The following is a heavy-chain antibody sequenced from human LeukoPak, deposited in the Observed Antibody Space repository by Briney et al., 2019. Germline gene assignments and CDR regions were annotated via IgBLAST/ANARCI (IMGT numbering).Heavy chain of an antibody. Sequence: ASVKVSCKASGGTFSSYAISWVRQAPGQGLEWMGRINPNSGGTNYAQKFQGRVTMTRDTSISTAYMELSRLRSDDTAVYYCASSGIAVADTFDYWGQGTLVTVSS. CDR1: GGTFSSYA. CDR3: ASSGIAVADTFDY. V-gene: IGHV1-2*06. CDR2: INPNSGGT. J-gene: IGHJ4*02. D-gene: IGHD6-19*01.